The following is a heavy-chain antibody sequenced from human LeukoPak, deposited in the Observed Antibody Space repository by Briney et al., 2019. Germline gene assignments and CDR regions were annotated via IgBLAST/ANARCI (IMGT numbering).Heavy chain of an antibody. CDR2: IKQDGSEK. V-gene: IGHV3-7*01. Sequence: TGGSLRLSCAASGFTFSSYWMIWVRQAPGKGLEWVANIKQDGSEKYYVDSVKGRFAISRDNAKNSLYLQMNSLRAEDTAVYYCARDRGQWLAPGWFDPWGQGTLVTVSS. CDR3: ARDRGQWLAPGWFDP. D-gene: IGHD6-19*01. CDR1: GFTFSSYW. J-gene: IGHJ5*02.